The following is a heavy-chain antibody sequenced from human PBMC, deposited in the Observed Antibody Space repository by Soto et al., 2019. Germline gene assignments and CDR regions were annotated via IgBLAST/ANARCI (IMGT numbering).Heavy chain of an antibody. CDR2: INAGNGNT. D-gene: IGHD3-3*01. Sequence: QVQLVQSGAEVKKPGASVKVSCKASGYTFTSYAMHWVRQAPGQRLEWMGWINAGNGNTKYSQKFQGRVTITRDTSASTAYMELSSLRSEDTAVYYCARDHPSIFGVYDAFDIWGQGTMVTVSS. CDR1: GYTFTSYA. V-gene: IGHV1-3*01. CDR3: ARDHPSIFGVYDAFDI. J-gene: IGHJ3*02.